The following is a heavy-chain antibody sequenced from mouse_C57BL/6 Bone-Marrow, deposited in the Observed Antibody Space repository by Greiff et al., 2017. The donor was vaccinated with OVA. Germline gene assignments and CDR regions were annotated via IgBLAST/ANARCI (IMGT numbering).Heavy chain of an antibody. Sequence: VKQRPIQGLEWIGNIDPSDSETHYNQKFKDKATLTVDKSSSTAYMQLSSLTSEDSAVYYCARGGYYYGSSSDYWGQGTTLTVSS. CDR3: ARGGYYYGSSSDY. CDR2: IDPSDSET. V-gene: IGHV1-52*01. J-gene: IGHJ2*01. D-gene: IGHD1-1*01.